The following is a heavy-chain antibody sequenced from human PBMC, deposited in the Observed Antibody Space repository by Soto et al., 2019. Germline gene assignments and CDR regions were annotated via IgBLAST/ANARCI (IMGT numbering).Heavy chain of an antibody. CDR2: ISSSSSYI. CDR3: ARSEAAGLGYGDYVRHFDY. CDR1: GFTFSSYS. Sequence: PGGSLRLSCAASGFTFSSYSMNWVRQATGKGLEWVSSISSSSSYIYYADSVKGRFTISRDNAKNSLYLQMNSLRAEDMAVYYCARSEAAGLGYGDYVRHFDYWGQGTLVTVSS. D-gene: IGHD4-17*01. J-gene: IGHJ4*02. V-gene: IGHV3-21*01.